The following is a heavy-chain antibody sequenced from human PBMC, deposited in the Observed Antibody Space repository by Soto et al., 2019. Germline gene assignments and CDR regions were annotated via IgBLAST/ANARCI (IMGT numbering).Heavy chain of an antibody. J-gene: IGHJ4*02. Sequence: GGSLRLSCAASGFSFSDYAMSWVRQAPGKGLEWVSVISESGGSTHYADSVRGRFTVSRDNSKNSLSLRRKSVRDDDTVVYFCAKSSSSSSGWYSAMFDYWGQGA. D-gene: IGHD2-15*01. CDR3: AKSSSSSSGWYSAMFDY. V-gene: IGHV3-23*01. CDR1: GFSFSDYA. CDR2: ISESGGST.